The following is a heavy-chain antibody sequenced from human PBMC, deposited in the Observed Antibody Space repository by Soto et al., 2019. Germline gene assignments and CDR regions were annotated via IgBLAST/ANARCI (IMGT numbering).Heavy chain of an antibody. D-gene: IGHD6-13*01. CDR3: ARGGAAAGTLYYFDY. CDR2: ISSSSSYI. CDR1: GFTFSSYS. Sequence: EVQLVESGGGLVKPGGSLRLSCAASGFTFSSYSMNWVRQAPGKGLEWGSSISSSSSYIYYADSVKGRFTISRDNAKNSLYLQMNSLRVEDTAVYYCARGGAAAGTLYYFDYWGQGTLVTVSS. J-gene: IGHJ4*02. V-gene: IGHV3-21*01.